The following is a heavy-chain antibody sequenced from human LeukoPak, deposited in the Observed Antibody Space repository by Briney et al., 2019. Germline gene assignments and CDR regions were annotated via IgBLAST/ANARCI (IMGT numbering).Heavy chain of an antibody. J-gene: IGHJ5*02. Sequence: SETLSLTCAVYGGSFSGYYWSWIRQPPGKGLERIGEINHSGSTNYNPSLKSRVTISVDTSKNQFSLKLSSATAADTAVYYCARDYRLWFGELSEKWFDPWGQGTLVTVSS. CDR3: ARDYRLWFGELSEKWFDP. V-gene: IGHV4-34*01. CDR2: INHSGST. CDR1: GGSFSGYY. D-gene: IGHD3-10*01.